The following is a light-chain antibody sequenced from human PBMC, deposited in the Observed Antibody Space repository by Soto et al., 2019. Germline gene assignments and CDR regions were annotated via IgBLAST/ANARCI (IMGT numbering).Light chain of an antibody. CDR3: QSYDSSLSGSRV. J-gene: IGLJ1*01. V-gene: IGLV1-40*01. CDR2: GNS. CDR1: SSNIGAGYD. Sequence: QSVLTQPPSVSAAPGQKVTISCSGSSSNIGAGYDVHWYQQLPGTAPKLLIYGNSNRPSGVPDRFSGSKSGTSASLAITGLQAEDEADYYCQSYDSSLSGSRVFGTGTKLTV.